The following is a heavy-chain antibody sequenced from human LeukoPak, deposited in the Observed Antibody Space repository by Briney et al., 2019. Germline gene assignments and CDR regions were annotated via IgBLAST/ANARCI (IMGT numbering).Heavy chain of an antibody. D-gene: IGHD3-22*01. CDR2: ISYDGSKK. V-gene: IGHV3-30*15. Sequence: GGSLRLSCAASGFTFRSYAMHWVRQAPGKGLDRVAVISYDGSKKYYADSVRGRFTISRDNSKNSLYLQMSSLRVDDTAVYYCARDSDYYDRSGHKYWGQGTLVTVSS. CDR3: ARDSDYYDRSGHKY. J-gene: IGHJ4*02. CDR1: GFTFRSYA.